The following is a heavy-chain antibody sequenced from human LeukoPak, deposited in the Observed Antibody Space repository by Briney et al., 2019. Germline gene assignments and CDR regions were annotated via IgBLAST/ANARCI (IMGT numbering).Heavy chain of an antibody. Sequence: SETLSLTCTVSGGSISSYYWSWIRQPPGKGLEWIGYIYYSGSTNYNPSLKSRVTISVDTSKNQFSLKLSSVTAADTAVYYCASRSGRYWYFDLWGRGTLVTVSS. CDR3: ASRSGRYWYFDL. CDR2: IYYSGST. CDR1: GGSISSYY. V-gene: IGHV4-59*08. J-gene: IGHJ2*01. D-gene: IGHD2-15*01.